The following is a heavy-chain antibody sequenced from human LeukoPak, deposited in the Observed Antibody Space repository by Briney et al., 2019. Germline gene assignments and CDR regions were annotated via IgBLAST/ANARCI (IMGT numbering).Heavy chain of an antibody. Sequence: ASVKVSCKASGYTFTGYYMHWVRQAPGQGLEWMGWINPNSGGTNYAQKFQGRVTMTRDTSISTAYMELSRLRSDDTAVYYCARPVYDRAWYYYMDVGGKGTTVTVSS. V-gene: IGHV1-2*02. J-gene: IGHJ6*03. CDR2: INPNSGGT. D-gene: IGHD3-22*01. CDR1: GYTFTGYY. CDR3: ARPVYDRAWYYYMDV.